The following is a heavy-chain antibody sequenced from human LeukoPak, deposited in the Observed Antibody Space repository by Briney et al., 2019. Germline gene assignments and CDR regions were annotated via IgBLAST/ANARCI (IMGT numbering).Heavy chain of an antibody. J-gene: IGHJ4*02. CDR2: IIPIFGTA. V-gene: IGHV1-69*06. CDR1: GGTFSSYA. Sequence: SVKVSCKASGGTFSSYAISWVRQAPGQGLEWMGGIIPIFGTANYAQKFQGRVTITADKSTSTAYMELSGLRSEDTAVYYCARDEGGGSGWTLEGYWGQGTLVTVSS. CDR3: ARDEGGGSGWTLEGY. D-gene: IGHD6-19*01.